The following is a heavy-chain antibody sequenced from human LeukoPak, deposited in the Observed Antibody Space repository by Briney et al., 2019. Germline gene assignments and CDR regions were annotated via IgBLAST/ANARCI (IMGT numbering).Heavy chain of an antibody. V-gene: IGHV4-39*01. Sequence: SETLSLTCTVSGGSMDMNYYWSFIRQPPGKGPGCIGSVYYRGSTYYTPSIKSRITISIYTSKNQFFVTLSAITAADTVVFYCARHGDYYTTKLQTAFSVWGQGVTVTAAS. D-gene: IGHD3-10*01. CDR3: ARHGDYYTTKLQTAFSV. CDR1: GGSMDMNYY. CDR2: VYYRGST. J-gene: IGHJ3*01.